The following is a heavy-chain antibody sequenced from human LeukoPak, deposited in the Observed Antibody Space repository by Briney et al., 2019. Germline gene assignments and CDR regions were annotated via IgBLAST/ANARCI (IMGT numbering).Heavy chain of an antibody. D-gene: IGHD1/OR15-1a*01. Sequence: GGSLRLSCAASGFTFSSYAMRWVRQAPGKGLEWVAVISYDGSNKYYADSVKGRFTISRDNSKNTLYLQMNSLRAEDTAVCYCARMNTDKAFDYWGQGTLVTVSS. J-gene: IGHJ4*02. V-gene: IGHV3-30-3*01. CDR2: ISYDGSNK. CDR1: GFTFSSYA. CDR3: ARMNTDKAFDY.